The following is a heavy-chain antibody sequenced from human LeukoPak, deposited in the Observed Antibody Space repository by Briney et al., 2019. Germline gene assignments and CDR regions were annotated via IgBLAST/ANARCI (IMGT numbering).Heavy chain of an antibody. Sequence: SQTLSLTCAISGDSVSSNSAAWNWIRQSPSRGLEWLGRTYYRAKWYNDYAVYVKSRITINPDTSKNQFSLQLNSVTPEDTAVYYCARGKGYSSGWYLNYYYMDVWGKGTTVTVSS. CDR3: ARGKGYSSGWYLNYYYMDV. CDR1: GDSVSSNSAA. J-gene: IGHJ6*03. D-gene: IGHD6-19*01. CDR2: TYYRAKWYN. V-gene: IGHV6-1*01.